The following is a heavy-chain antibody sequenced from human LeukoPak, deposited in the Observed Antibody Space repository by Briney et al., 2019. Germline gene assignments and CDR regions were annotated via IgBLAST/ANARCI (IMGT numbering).Heavy chain of an antibody. J-gene: IGHJ4*02. CDR3: AKRDPPSMITFPLFDY. Sequence: PGGSLRLSCAASGFTFSSYAMSWVRQAPGKGLEWVSAISGSGGSTYYADSVKGRFTISRDNSKNTLYLQMNSLRAEDTAVYYCAKRDPPSMITFPLFDYWGQGTLVTVSS. D-gene: IGHD3-16*01. CDR2: ISGSGGST. V-gene: IGHV3-23*01. CDR1: GFTFSSYA.